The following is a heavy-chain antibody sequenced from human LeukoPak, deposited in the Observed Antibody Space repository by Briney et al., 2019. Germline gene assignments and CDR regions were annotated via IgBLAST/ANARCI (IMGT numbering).Heavy chain of an antibody. CDR3: ARGRKQAAQYYFDY. CDR2: INHSGST. CDR1: GGSFSGYY. D-gene: IGHD6-6*01. V-gene: IGHV4-34*01. J-gene: IGHJ4*02. Sequence: SETLSLTCSVYGGSFSGYYWSWIRQPPGKGLEWIGEINHSGSTNYNPSLKSRVTISVDTSKNQFSLKLSSVTAADTAVYYCARGRKQAAQYYFDYWGQGTLVTVSS.